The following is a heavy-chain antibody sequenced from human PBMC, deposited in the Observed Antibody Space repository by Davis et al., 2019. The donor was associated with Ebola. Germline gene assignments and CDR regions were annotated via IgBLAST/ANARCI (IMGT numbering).Heavy chain of an antibody. CDR2: IYNNGRT. CDR1: GGFISSYY. Sequence: SETLSLTCTVSGGFISSYYWSWIRQPPGKGLEWIGFIYNNGRTNYNPSLKSRVAISMDKSKNQLSLKLSSVTAADTAVYYCARLELNAFDIWGQGTMVTVSS. D-gene: IGHD1-7*01. J-gene: IGHJ3*02. V-gene: IGHV4-59*12. CDR3: ARLELNAFDI.